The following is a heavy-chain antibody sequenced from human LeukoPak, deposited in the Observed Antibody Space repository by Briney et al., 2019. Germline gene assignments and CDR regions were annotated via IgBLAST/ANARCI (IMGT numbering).Heavy chain of an antibody. Sequence: GESLKISSQGSRFSFTIYWIAWVRQVPGKGLGWIGIIYPGDSKTKYNPSFQGQVTISADKSGSFAYLQWSSPEASETATYFCARLSGGVNLLGDALDVWGQGTMVTVSS. CDR3: ARLSGGVNLLGDALDV. V-gene: IGHV5-51*01. J-gene: IGHJ3*01. D-gene: IGHD3-16*01. CDR1: RFSFTIYW. CDR2: IYPGDSKT.